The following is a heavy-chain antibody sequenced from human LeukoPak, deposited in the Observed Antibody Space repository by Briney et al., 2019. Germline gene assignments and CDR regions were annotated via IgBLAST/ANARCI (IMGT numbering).Heavy chain of an antibody. Sequence: SETLSLTCTVSGGSLTYYYWTWIQQAPGRRPEWIGFIYYSGRTNYNPSLESRVAFSVDTSKTQFSLKLSSVTAADTAVYYCARHDDVAAFRNGMDVWGQGTTVTVSS. CDR2: IYYSGRT. D-gene: IGHD6-25*01. V-gene: IGHV4-59*01. J-gene: IGHJ6*02. CDR3: ARHDDVAAFRNGMDV. CDR1: GGSLTYYY.